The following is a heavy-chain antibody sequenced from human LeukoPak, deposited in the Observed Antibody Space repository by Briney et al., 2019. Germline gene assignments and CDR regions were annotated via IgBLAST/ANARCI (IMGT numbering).Heavy chain of an antibody. CDR2: IKPDGSEK. J-gene: IGHJ6*03. V-gene: IGHV3-7*03. D-gene: IGHD2-8*01. CDR3: AKKMGYYYYYMDV. Sequence: GGSLRLSCAASGFTFSRYWMSWVRQAPGKGLEWVANIKPDGSEKYYVDSVKGRFTISRDNSKNTLYLQMNSLRAEDTAVYYCAKKMGYYYYYMDVWGKGTTVTISS. CDR1: GFTFSRYW.